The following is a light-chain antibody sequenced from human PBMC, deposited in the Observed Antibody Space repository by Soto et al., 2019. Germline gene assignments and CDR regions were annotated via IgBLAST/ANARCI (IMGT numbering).Light chain of an antibody. J-gene: IGLJ3*02. Sequence: VLTQPPSVSGAPGQRVTISCTGSSSNIGAGYDVHGYQQLPGTAPKLLIYGNSNRPSGVPDRFSGSKSGTSASLVITGLQAEDEADYYCQSYDSSLSVLVFGGGTKRTVL. CDR3: QSYDSSLSVLV. CDR2: GNS. CDR1: SSNIGAGYD. V-gene: IGLV1-40*01.